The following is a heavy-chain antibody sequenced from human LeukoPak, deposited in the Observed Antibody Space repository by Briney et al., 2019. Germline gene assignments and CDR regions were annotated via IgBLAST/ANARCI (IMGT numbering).Heavy chain of an antibody. CDR3: ARPFFYDFWSGYYTGDY. Sequence: PGGSLRLSCAASGFTFSSYAMSWVRQAPGKGLEWVSAISGSGGSTYYADSVKGRFTISRDNSKNTLYLQMNSLRAEDTAVYYCARPFFYDFWSGYYTGDYWGQGTLVTVSS. J-gene: IGHJ4*02. D-gene: IGHD3-3*01. V-gene: IGHV3-23*01. CDR2: ISGSGGST. CDR1: GFTFSSYA.